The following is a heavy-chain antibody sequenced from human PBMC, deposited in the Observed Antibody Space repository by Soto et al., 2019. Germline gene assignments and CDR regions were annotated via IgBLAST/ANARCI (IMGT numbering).Heavy chain of an antibody. D-gene: IGHD5-18*01. J-gene: IGHJ4*02. V-gene: IGHV3-48*03. CDR3: ARTSGYSKTFDY. CDR2: ISSSGSTI. Sequence: EVQLVESGGGLVQPGGSLRLSCAASGFTFSSYEMNWVRQAPGKGLEWVSYISSSGSTIYYADSVKGRFTISRDNAKNSLYLQMNSLRAEDTAVYYCARTSGYSKTFDYWGQGTLVTVSS. CDR1: GFTFSSYE.